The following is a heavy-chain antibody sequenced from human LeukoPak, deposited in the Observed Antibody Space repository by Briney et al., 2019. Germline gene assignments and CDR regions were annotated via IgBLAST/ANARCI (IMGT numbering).Heavy chain of an antibody. V-gene: IGHV3-33*01. J-gene: IGHJ4*02. Sequence: QSGGSLRLSCAASGFTFSSYGMHWVRQAPGKGLEWVAVIWYDGSNRYYADSVKGRFTISRDNSKNTLYLQMSSLRAEDTAVYYCAMGAGSSSWYDYWGQGTLVTVSS. D-gene: IGHD6-13*01. CDR1: GFTFSSYG. CDR2: IWYDGSNR. CDR3: AMGAGSSSWYDY.